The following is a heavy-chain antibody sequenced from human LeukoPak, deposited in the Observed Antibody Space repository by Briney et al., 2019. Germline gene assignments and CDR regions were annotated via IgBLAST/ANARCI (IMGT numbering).Heavy chain of an antibody. CDR2: IYTSGST. CDR3: ARHPGLWQFAD. J-gene: IGHJ4*02. Sequence: SETLSLTCTVSGASITSYYWSWIRQPPGKGLEWIGYIYTSGSTNYNPSLKSRVTISVDTSESQLSLKLSSVTAADTAVYFCARHPGLWQFADWGKGTLVTVSS. CDR1: GASITSYY. D-gene: IGHD3-10*01. V-gene: IGHV4-4*09.